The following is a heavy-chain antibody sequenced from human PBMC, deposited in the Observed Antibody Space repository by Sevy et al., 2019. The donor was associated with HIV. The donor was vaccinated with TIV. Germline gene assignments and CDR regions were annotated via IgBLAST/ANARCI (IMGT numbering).Heavy chain of an antibody. CDR1: GGSISSGGYY. CDR2: IYTSGST. D-gene: IGHD2-2*01. Sequence: SETLSLTCTVSGGSISSGGYYWSWIRQPAGKGLEWIGRIYTSGSTNYNPSLKSRVTMSVDTSKNQFSLKLSSVTAADTAVYYCARGDIVLVPAYYYGMDVWGQGTTVTVSS. CDR3: ARGDIVLVPAYYYGMDV. V-gene: IGHV4-61*02. J-gene: IGHJ6*02.